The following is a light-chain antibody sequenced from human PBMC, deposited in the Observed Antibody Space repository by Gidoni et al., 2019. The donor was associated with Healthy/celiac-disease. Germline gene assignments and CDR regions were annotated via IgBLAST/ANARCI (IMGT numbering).Light chain of an antibody. V-gene: IGKV2-30*02. J-gene: IGKJ2*01. CDR3: MQGTNWPYT. CDR1: QSLVHSDGNTY. CDR2: KVY. Sequence: DVVMTQSPLSLPVTLGQPAAISCRSSQSLVHSDGNTYLNWFQQRPGQSPRRLIYKVYNRDSGVPERFSGSGSGTDFTLKISRVEAEDVGVYYCMQGTNWPYTFXQXTKLEIK.